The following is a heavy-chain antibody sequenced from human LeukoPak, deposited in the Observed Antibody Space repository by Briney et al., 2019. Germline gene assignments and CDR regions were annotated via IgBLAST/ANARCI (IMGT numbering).Heavy chain of an antibody. V-gene: IGHV1-18*01. J-gene: IGHJ3*02. D-gene: IGHD3-9*01. CDR3: ARADYDILTGYSDDAFDI. Sequence: ASVKVSCKASGYTFTSYGISWVRQAPGQGLKWMGWISAYNGNTNYAQKLQGRVTMTTDTSTSTAYMELRSLRSDDTAVYYCARADYDILTGYSDDAFDIWGQGTMVTVSS. CDR2: ISAYNGNT. CDR1: GYTFTSYG.